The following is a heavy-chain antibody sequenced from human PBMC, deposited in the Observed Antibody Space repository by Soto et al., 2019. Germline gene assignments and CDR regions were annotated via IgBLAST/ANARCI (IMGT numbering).Heavy chain of an antibody. Sequence: GGSLRLSCAASGFTFSSYSMNWVRQAPGKGLEWVSSISSSSSYIYYADSVKGRFTISRDNAKNSLYLQMNSLRAEDTAVYYCARGPDQLPPRGWFDPWGQGTLVTVSS. V-gene: IGHV3-21*01. CDR3: ARGPDQLPPRGWFDP. D-gene: IGHD2-2*01. CDR1: GFTFSSYS. J-gene: IGHJ5*02. CDR2: ISSSSSYI.